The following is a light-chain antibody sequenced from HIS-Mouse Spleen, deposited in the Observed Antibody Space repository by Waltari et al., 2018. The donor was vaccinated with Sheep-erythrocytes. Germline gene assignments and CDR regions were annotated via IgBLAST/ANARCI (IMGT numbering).Light chain of an antibody. CDR3: QAWDSSTAVV. CDR2: DVS. Sequence: QSALTQPRSVSGSPGQAVTISCTGTGRDVGGYNSVSWYQQHPGKAPKLMIYDVSKRPSGIPERFSGSNAGNTATLTISGTQAMDEADYYCQAWDSSTAVVFGGGTKLTVL. J-gene: IGLJ2*01. V-gene: IGLV2-11*01. CDR1: GRDVGGYNS.